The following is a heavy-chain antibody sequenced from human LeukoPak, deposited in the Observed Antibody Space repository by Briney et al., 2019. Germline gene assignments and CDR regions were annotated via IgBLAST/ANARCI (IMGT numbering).Heavy chain of an antibody. D-gene: IGHD6-13*01. CDR2: ISRSGSTK. V-gene: IGHV3-11*01. CDR1: GFTFSDYN. CDR3: ARGAAWFNP. Sequence: GGSLRPSCAASGFTFSDYNMRWIRQAPGKGLEWVSSISRSGSTKYYADSVKGRFTISRDNAKNALYLQMNSLRAKDTALYYCARGAAWFNPWGQGTLVTVSS. J-gene: IGHJ5*02.